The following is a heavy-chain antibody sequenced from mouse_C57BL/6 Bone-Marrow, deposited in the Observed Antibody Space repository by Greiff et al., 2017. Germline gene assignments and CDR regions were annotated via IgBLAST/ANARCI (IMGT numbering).Heavy chain of an antibody. J-gene: IGHJ3*01. D-gene: IGHD3-2*02. CDR2: IYPGSGST. V-gene: IGHV1-55*01. CDR1: GYTFTSYW. CDR3: ASPLDISGYPWFAY. Sequence: QVQLQQPGAELVKPGASVKMSCKASGYTFTSYWITWVKQRPGQGLEWIGDIYPGSGSTNYNEKFKSKATLTVDTSSSTAYMQLSSLTSEDSAVYYRASPLDISGYPWFAYWGQGTLVTVSA.